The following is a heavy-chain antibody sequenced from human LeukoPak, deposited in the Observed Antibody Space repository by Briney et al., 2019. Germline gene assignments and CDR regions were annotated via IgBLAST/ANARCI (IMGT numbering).Heavy chain of an antibody. Sequence: GGSLRLSCAASGFTFSSYSMNWVRQAPGKGLEWVSSISSSSSYIYYADSVKGRFTISRDNAKNSLYLQTNSLRAEDTAVYYCARGEDGYNPIDYWGQGTLVTVSS. J-gene: IGHJ4*02. V-gene: IGHV3-21*01. CDR2: ISSSSSYI. CDR3: ARGEDGYNPIDY. D-gene: IGHD5-24*01. CDR1: GFTFSSYS.